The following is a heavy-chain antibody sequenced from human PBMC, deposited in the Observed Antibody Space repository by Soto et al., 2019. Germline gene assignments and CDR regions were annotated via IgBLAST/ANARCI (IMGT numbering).Heavy chain of an antibody. Sequence: LISQATGKGLEWLSYIDSSSDTIYYADSVKGRFIISRDNVNNSLYLQMNSLRDEDMAVYYGARGGEARTFGESWGHGSLVTGFS. J-gene: IGHJ5*01. CDR3: ARGGEARTFGES. D-gene: IGHD3-10*01. V-gene: IGHV3-48*02. CDR2: IDSSSDTI.